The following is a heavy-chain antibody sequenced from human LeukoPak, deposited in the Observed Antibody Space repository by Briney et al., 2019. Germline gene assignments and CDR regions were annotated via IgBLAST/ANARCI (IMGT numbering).Heavy chain of an antibody. V-gene: IGHV3-21*01. CDR1: GFTFSSYS. CDR2: ISSSSSYI. CDR3: ARDGITLFDY. D-gene: IGHD3-16*01. J-gene: IGHJ4*02. Sequence: SCKASGFTFSSYSMNWVRQAPGKGLEWVSSISSSSSYIYYADSVKGRFTISRDNAKNSLYLQMNSLRAEDTAVYYCARDGITLFDYWGQGTLVTVSS.